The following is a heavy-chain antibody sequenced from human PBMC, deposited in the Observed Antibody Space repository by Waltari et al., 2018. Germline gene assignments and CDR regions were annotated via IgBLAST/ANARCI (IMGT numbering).Heavy chain of an antibody. CDR2: ISYDGNNK. J-gene: IGHJ3*02. Sequence: QVQLVESGGGVVQPGRSLTRSCAASGFTSSSYAMNGVRQAPGKGLEWVAIISYDGNNKYYADSVKGRFTISRDNSKNTLYLQMNSLRAEDTALYYCARDRSYGASGAFDIWGQGTMVTVSS. CDR3: ARDRSYGASGAFDI. CDR1: GFTSSSYA. V-gene: IGHV3-30-3*01. D-gene: IGHD4-17*01.